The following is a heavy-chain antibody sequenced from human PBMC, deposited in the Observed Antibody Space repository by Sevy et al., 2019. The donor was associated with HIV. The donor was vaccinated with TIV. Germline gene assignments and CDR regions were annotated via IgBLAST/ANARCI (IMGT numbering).Heavy chain of an antibody. Sequence: GESLKISCAASGFTFSSYWMSWVRQAPGKGLEWVANIKQDGSEKYYVDSVKGRFTSSRDNAKNSLYLQMNSLRAEDTAVYYCAREAIAARRRSYYYYGMDVWGQGTTVTVSS. J-gene: IGHJ6*02. V-gene: IGHV3-7*01. D-gene: IGHD6-6*01. CDR3: AREAIAARRRSYYYYGMDV. CDR1: GFTFSSYW. CDR2: IKQDGSEK.